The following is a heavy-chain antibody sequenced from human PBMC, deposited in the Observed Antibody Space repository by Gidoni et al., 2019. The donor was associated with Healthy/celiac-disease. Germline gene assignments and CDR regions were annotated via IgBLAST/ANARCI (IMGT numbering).Heavy chain of an antibody. V-gene: IGHV3-30*03. D-gene: IGHD3-22*01. Sequence: QMQLVASVGGGVQPPRSLRLPCAASASPFSSYGMHWVRQAPGKGLECVAVISYDGSNKYYADTVKSRFTISRDNSKNTLYLQMHSLRAEDTAVYYCAAVDYYDSSGYHYFQHWGQGTLVTVSS. CDR3: AAVDYYDSSGYHYFQH. CDR1: ASPFSSYG. CDR2: ISYDGSNK. J-gene: IGHJ1*01.